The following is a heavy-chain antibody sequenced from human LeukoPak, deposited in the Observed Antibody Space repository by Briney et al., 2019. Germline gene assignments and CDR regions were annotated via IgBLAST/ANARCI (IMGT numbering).Heavy chain of an antibody. J-gene: IGHJ4*02. CDR3: ARPYYYGSGGYYFDY. D-gene: IGHD3-10*01. CDR2: INAGNGNT. CDR1: GYTFTSYA. Sequence: ASVKVSCKASGYTFTSYAMHWVRQAPGQRLEWMGWINAGNGNTKYSQEFQGRVTITRDTSASTDYMELSSLRSEDMAVYYCARPYYYGSGGYYFDYWGQGTLVTVSS. V-gene: IGHV1-3*03.